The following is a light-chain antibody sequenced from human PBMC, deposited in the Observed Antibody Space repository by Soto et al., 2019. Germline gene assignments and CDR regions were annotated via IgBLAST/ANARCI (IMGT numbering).Light chain of an antibody. J-gene: IGLJ3*02. V-gene: IGLV1-44*01. CDR3: AAWDDSLNGWV. Sequence: QSVLTQPPSASWTPGQRVTISFSGSSSNIGSNTVNWYQQLPVTAPKLLIYSNNQRPSGVPDRFSGSKSGTSASLAISGLQSEDEADYYCAAWDDSLNGWVFGGGTKLTVL. CDR1: SSNIGSNT. CDR2: SNN.